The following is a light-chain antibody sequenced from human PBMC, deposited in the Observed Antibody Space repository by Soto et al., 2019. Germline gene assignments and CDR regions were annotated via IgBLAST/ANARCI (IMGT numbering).Light chain of an antibody. CDR1: SSDVDDYIF. CDR3: CSYAGGYFFEVI. Sequence: QSALTQPRSVAGSPGQSVTISCTGTSSDVDDYIFVSWYQQHPGTAPKLMIYDVTKRPSGVPGRFSGSRSGNTASLTISGLQIEDEAHYYCCSYAGGYFFEVIFGGGTQLTVL. CDR2: DVT. V-gene: IGLV2-11*01. J-gene: IGLJ7*01.